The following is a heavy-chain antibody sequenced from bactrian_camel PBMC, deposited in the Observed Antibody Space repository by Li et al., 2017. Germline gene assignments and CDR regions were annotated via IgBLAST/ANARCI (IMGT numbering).Heavy chain of an antibody. D-gene: IGHD5*01. V-gene: IGHV3S63*01. CDR2: VFIGGGNT. Sequence: VQLVESGGGSVQGGGSLRLSCAVQRYTYAPNCMAWFRQAPGKDREGVATVFIGGGNTYIIDSVKDRFTISQDRAKKTVYLQMNSLKPEDTAMYYCVADYFNNPRCQYSANFGYWGRGTQVTVS. CDR1: RYTYAPNC. J-gene: IGHJ6*01. CDR3: VADYFNNPRCQYSANFGY.